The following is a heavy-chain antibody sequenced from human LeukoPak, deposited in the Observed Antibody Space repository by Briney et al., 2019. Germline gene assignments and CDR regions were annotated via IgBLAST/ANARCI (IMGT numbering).Heavy chain of an antibody. Sequence: GGSLRLSCGASGFTFSSFAMNWVRQAPGKGLEWVSAISSSGSDAYYADSVKGRFTISRDNSKNTLYLQVNSLRAEDTAIYYCAKGGGWLYYFDYWGQGTLVTVSS. D-gene: IGHD6-19*01. V-gene: IGHV3-23*01. CDR1: GFTFSSFA. CDR3: AKGGGWLYYFDY. CDR2: ISSSGSDA. J-gene: IGHJ4*02.